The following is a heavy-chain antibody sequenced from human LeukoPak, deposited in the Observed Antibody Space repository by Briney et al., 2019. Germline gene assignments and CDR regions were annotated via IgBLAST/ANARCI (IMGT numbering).Heavy chain of an antibody. CDR2: INPSGGST. CDR1: GYTFTSYY. V-gene: IGHV1-46*03. Sequence: ASVKVSCKASGYTFTSYYMHWVRQAPGQGLEWMGIINPSGGSTSYAQKFQGRVTMNRDTSTSTVYMELSSLRSEDTAVYYCAIQGLLGAKNPDRRYCSSTSCYRGPYYYYYYMDVWGKGTTVTVSS. D-gene: IGHD2-2*02. CDR3: AIQGLLGAKNPDRRYCSSTSCYRGPYYYYYYMDV. J-gene: IGHJ6*03.